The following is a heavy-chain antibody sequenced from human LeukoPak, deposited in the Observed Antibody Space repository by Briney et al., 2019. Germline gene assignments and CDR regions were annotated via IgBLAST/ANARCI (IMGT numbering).Heavy chain of an antibody. V-gene: IGHV3-74*01. D-gene: IGHD5-18*01. CDR3: ARDLRLWDLDF. J-gene: IGHJ4*02. Sequence: GGSLRLSCAASGFPFGNYWMHWVRQVPGEGLVWVSRINSDGSTSTYADSVKGRFTISRDNAKNTLYLQMNSLRAVDTAVYYCARDLRLWDLDFWGQGTLVTVSS. CDR1: GFPFGNYW. CDR2: INSDGSTS.